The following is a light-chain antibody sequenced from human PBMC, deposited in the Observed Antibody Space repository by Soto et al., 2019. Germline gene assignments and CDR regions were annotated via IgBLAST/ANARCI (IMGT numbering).Light chain of an antibody. J-gene: IGKJ4*01. Sequence: EIVMTQSPATLSVSPGARVPLSCRARQSVSGNLAWYQQKPGQAPRLLILDASTRATGIPGRFSGSGSGTEFTLTISSLLSEDFARYYCQQYNLWPLTFGGGTKV. CDR3: QQYNLWPLT. CDR1: QSVSGN. V-gene: IGKV3-15*01. CDR2: DAS.